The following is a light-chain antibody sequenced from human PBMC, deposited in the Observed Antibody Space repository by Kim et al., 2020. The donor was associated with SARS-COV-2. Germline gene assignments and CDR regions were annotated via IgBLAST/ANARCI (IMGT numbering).Light chain of an antibody. CDR2: GKN. J-gene: IGLJ2*01. V-gene: IGLV3-19*01. CDR3: NFRDSSGNHVV. CDR1: SLRSYY. Sequence: SSELTQDPAVSVALGQTVRITCQGDSLRSYYASWYQQKPGQAPVLVIYGKNNRPSGIPDRFSGSTSGNTASLPITGAQAEDEADYYCNFRDSSGNHVVFG.